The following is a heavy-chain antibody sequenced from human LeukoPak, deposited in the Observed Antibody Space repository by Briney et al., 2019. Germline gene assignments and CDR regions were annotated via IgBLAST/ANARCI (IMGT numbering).Heavy chain of an antibody. V-gene: IGHV1-46*01. D-gene: IGHD3-22*01. CDR1: GYTFTSYY. CDR3: AREYRYYYDSSGYHYFDY. Sequence: ASVKVSCKASGYTFTSYYMHWVRQAPGQGLEWMGIINPSGGSTSYAQKFQGRVTMTRDTSTSTVYMELSSLRSEDTAGYYCAREYRYYYDSSGYHYFDYWGQGTLVTVSS. J-gene: IGHJ4*02. CDR2: INPSGGST.